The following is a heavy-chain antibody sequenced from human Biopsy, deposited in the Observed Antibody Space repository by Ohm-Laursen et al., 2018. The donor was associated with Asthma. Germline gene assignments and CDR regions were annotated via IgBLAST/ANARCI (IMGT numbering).Heavy chain of an antibody. J-gene: IGHJ3*02. CDR3: ARAYGGSFFSGSFDI. CDR2: IYRGGGT. Sequence: SLRLSCAASGFTVSTNGMSWVRPPPGKGLEWVSVIYRGGGTYYADSAQGRVTISRDNSKNTLSLQMNSLRAEDTAVYYCARAYGGSFFSGSFDIWGQGTMVTVSS. V-gene: IGHV3-53*01. D-gene: IGHD4-23*01. CDR1: GFTVSTNG.